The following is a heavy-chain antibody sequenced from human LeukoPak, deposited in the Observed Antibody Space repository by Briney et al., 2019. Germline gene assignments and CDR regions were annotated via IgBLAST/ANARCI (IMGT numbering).Heavy chain of an antibody. J-gene: IGHJ4*02. CDR1: ALTFSNFW. Sequence: GGSLRLSCAASALTFSNFWMHWVRQAPGKGLTWVSRVNSDGSSASYADSVKGRFTISRDNAKNTLFLQMNSLRAGDTAVYYCAREYTSSAIQLFDYWGQGALVTVSS. CDR2: VNSDGSSA. D-gene: IGHD2-2*02. V-gene: IGHV3-74*01. CDR3: AREYTSSAIQLFDY.